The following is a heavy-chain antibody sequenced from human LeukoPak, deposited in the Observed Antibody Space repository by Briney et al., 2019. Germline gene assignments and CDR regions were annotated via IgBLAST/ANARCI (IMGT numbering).Heavy chain of an antibody. D-gene: IGHD6-19*01. J-gene: IGHJ4*02. V-gene: IGHV3-23*01. CDR3: AKMYSSGWHFDY. CDR1: GFTFSSYA. CDR2: IGGSGGSA. Sequence: PGGSLRLSCAAFGFTFSSYAMSWVRQAPGKGLEWVSGIGGSGGSAYYADSVKGRFTISRDNSKNTLYLQMTSLRAEDTAVYYCAKMYSSGWHFDYWGQGTLVTVSS.